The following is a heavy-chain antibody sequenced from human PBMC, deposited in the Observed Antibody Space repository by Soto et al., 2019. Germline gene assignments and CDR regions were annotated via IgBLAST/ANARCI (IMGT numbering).Heavy chain of an antibody. Sequence: SVKVSCKASGGTFSSYAISWVRQAPGQGLEWMGGIIPIFGTANYAQKFLGRVTITADESTSTAYMELSSLRSEDTAVYYCARDLGYYDILTGYLGTPDAFDIWGQGTMVTVSS. CDR2: IIPIFGTA. D-gene: IGHD3-9*01. V-gene: IGHV1-69*13. J-gene: IGHJ3*02. CDR3: ARDLGYYDILTGYLGTPDAFDI. CDR1: GGTFSSYA.